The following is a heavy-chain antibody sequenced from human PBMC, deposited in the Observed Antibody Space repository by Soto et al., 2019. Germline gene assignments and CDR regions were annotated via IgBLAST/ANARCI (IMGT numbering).Heavy chain of an antibody. Sequence: ASVKVSCKASGGTFRSDGISWVRQAPGQGLAWMGGITPIFRATKYAQKFQGRVTITADESTSTAYMELSSLRSEDTAVYYCARGRYTYYYDSSGYSGWYFDFWGRGTLVTVS. CDR1: GGTFRSDG. J-gene: IGHJ2*01. V-gene: IGHV1-69*13. D-gene: IGHD3-22*01. CDR3: ARGRYTYYYDSSGYSGWYFDF. CDR2: ITPIFRAT.